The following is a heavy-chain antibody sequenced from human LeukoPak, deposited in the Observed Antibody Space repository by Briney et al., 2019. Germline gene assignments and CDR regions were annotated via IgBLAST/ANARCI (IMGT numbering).Heavy chain of an antibody. Sequence: ASMKVSCKSSGFTFTDHYIHWERQGPGQGLEWMGYIGPHSTFTSSPQEFQGRVTITRDASMSTAYMELTRLTSDDTAVYYCVREGEGPLSKDFDYWGQGTLVTVSS. D-gene: IGHD2/OR15-2a*01. V-gene: IGHV1-2*02. CDR3: VREGEGPLSKDFDY. J-gene: IGHJ4*02. CDR1: GFTFTDHY. CDR2: IGPHSTFT.